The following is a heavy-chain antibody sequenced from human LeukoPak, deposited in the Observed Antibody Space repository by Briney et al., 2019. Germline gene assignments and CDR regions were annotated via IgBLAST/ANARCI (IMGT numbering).Heavy chain of an antibody. CDR3: ARNPNLLVAWYHDILTGYYPRDWYFDL. CDR1: GGSISSGDYY. Sequence: SETLSLTCTVSGGSISSGDYYWSWIRQPPGKGLEWIGYIYYSGSTYYNPSLKSRVTISVDTSKNQFSLKLSSVTAADTAVYYCARNPNLLVAWYHDILTGYYPRDWYFDLWGRGTLVTVSS. D-gene: IGHD3-9*01. CDR2: IYYSGST. V-gene: IGHV4-30-4*01. J-gene: IGHJ2*01.